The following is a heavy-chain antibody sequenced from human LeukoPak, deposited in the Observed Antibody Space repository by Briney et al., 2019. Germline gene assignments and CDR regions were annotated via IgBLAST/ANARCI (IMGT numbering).Heavy chain of an antibody. CDR2: INPNSGGT. CDR3: AREYSSSWYGWFDP. V-gene: IGHV1-2*04. D-gene: IGHD6-13*01. J-gene: IGHJ5*02. CDR1: GYTFTGYY. Sequence: ASVKVSCKASGYTFTGYYMHWVRQAPGQGLEWMGWINPNSGGTNYAQKFQGWVTMTRDTSISTAYMELSRLRSDDTAVYNCAREYSSSWYGWFDPWGQGTLVTVSS.